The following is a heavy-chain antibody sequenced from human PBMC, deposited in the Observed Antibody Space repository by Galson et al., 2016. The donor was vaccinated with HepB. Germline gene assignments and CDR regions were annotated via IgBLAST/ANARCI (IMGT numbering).Heavy chain of an antibody. J-gene: IGHJ4*02. CDR2: IYYSGSA. Sequence: SETLSLTCTVSGGSISSSSYYWGWIRQPPGKGLEWIGSIYYSGSAHFNPSLKSRVTISLDKARNLFSLELASVTAADTAVYYCATTVGHWGQGTLITVSS. CDR3: ATTVGH. V-gene: IGHV4-39*07. CDR1: GGSISSSSYY. D-gene: IGHD1-26*01.